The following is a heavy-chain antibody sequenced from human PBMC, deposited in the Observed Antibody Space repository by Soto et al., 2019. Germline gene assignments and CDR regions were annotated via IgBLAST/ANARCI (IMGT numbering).Heavy chain of an antibody. V-gene: IGHV3-23*01. CDR3: RKGAPRVPTGYFDP. CDR2: LSSSGRST. J-gene: IGHJ5*02. Sequence: EVQLLESGGGSLQTGGSLRLSCAASGFTFSDYSMVWVRQSPGKGLEWVSALSSSGRSTYYADSVKGRFTISRDNSKNTLYLQMNSLSADDTAVYFCRKGAPRVPTGYFDPWGQGTRFTVSS. CDR1: GFTFSDYS. D-gene: IGHD2-8*02.